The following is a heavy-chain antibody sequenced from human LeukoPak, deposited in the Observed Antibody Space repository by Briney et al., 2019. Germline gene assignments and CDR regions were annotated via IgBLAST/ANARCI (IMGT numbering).Heavy chain of an antibody. D-gene: IGHD4-17*01. CDR3: ARGAVTRDFDF. CDR1: GINVTSNY. CDR2: LYTSDYT. J-gene: IGHJ4*02. Sequence: GGSLRLSCAASGINVTSNYMTWVRQAPGRGLEWVSVLYTSDYTYYADSVKGRFTISRDNSKNTLYLQMDSLRVEDTATYFCARGAVTRDFDFWGQGVLVIVSS. V-gene: IGHV3-53*01.